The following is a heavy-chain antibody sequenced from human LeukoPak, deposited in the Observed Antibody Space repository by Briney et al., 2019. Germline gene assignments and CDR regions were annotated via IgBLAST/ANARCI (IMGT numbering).Heavy chain of an antibody. CDR3: AKEYDYVWGSYNYFDY. J-gene: IGHJ4*02. D-gene: IGHD3-16*01. V-gene: IGHV3-23*01. Sequence: PGGSLGLSCAASGFTVSSNYMSWVRQAPGKGLEWVSAISGSGGSTYYADSVKGRFTISRDNSKNTLYLQMNSLRAEDTAVYYCAKEYDYVWGSYNYFDYWGQGTLVTVSS. CDR1: GFTVSSNY. CDR2: ISGSGGST.